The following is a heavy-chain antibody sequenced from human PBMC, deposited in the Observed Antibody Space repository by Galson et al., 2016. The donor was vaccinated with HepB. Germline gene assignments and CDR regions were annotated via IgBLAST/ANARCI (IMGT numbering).Heavy chain of an antibody. V-gene: IGHV4-34*01. CDR3: ASQPGWYATD. D-gene: IGHD6-19*01. Sequence: ETLSLTCAVSGRSFSAYYWSWIRQSPGKGLEWIGEINYRGETKYNPSLKSRVSISRDTSKNQFSVRLTSVTAADTAMYYGASQPGWYATDWGQGTLVTVSS. J-gene: IGHJ4*02. CDR2: INYRGET. CDR1: GRSFSAYY.